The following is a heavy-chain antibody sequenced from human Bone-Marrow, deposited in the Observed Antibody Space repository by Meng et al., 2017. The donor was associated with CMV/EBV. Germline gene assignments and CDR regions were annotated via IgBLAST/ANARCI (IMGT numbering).Heavy chain of an antibody. CDR1: TSGVV. V-gene: IGHV2-5*02. J-gene: IGHJ5*01. CDR2: IYWDDDK. Sequence: TSGVVVGWIRQPPGKALEWLALIYWDDDKRYSPSLKSRLTITKDTSKNQVVLTMTNMDPVDTATYYCAHIISSPKAELRFLEWFDYWGQGTLVTVSS. D-gene: IGHD3-3*01. CDR3: AHIISSPKAELRFLEWFDY.